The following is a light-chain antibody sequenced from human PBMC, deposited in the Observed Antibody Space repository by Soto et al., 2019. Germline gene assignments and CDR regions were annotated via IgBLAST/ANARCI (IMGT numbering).Light chain of an antibody. Sequence: EIVLTQSPGTLSLSPGERATLSCRASQSVSSSYLAWYQQKPGQAPRLLIYGASSRATGIPDRFSGGGSGTDFTLTISRLEPQDFAVYYCQQYGSSPPGTFGGGTKVEIK. CDR3: QQYGSSPPGT. CDR2: GAS. CDR1: QSVSSSY. J-gene: IGKJ4*01. V-gene: IGKV3-20*01.